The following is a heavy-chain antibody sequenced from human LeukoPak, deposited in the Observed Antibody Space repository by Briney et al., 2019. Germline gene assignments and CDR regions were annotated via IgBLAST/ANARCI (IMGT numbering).Heavy chain of an antibody. CDR3: ARARSNYDSSGYSALDY. D-gene: IGHD3-22*01. CDR1: GLMFSSHG. J-gene: IGHJ4*02. CDR2: IWYDGSNE. V-gene: IGHV3-33*01. Sequence: GGSLRLSCAASSGLMFSSHGMHLVRQAPGKGLEWGAVIWYDGSNEYYADSVKGRFTISRDNSKNTLYLQMNSLRAEDTAVYYCARARSNYDSSGYSALDYWGQGTLVTVSS.